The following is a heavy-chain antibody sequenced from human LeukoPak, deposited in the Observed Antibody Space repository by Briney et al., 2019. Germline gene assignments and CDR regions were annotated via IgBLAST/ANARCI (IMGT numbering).Heavy chain of an antibody. CDR2: INNDGGGT. V-gene: IGHV3-23*01. J-gene: IGHJ1*01. D-gene: IGHD6-13*01. CDR1: GLTFSTYA. CDR3: AIPGSWRGYFQH. Sequence: QPGGSLRLSCAASGLTFSTYAMSWVRQAPGKGLEWVSAINNDGGGTHYAASVKGRSTISRDNSKNMVYLQMNSLRAEDTAVYYCAIPGSWRGYFQHWGQGTLVTVSS.